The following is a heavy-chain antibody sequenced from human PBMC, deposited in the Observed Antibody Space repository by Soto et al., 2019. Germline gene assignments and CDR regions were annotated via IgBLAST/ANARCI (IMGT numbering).Heavy chain of an antibody. CDR1: GVTFSSYA. CDR3: ARVSGGTWDY. CDR2: ISYDGSNK. Sequence: QVQLVESGGGVVQPGRSLRLSCAASGVTFSSYAMHWVRQAPGKGLEWVAVISYDGSNKYYADPVKGRFTISRDNSKNTLYLQMNSLRAEDTAVYYCARVSGGTWDYWGQGTLVTVSS. J-gene: IGHJ4*02. D-gene: IGHD1-26*01. V-gene: IGHV3-30-3*01.